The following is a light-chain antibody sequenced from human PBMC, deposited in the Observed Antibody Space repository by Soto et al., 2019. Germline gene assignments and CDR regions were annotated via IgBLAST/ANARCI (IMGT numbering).Light chain of an antibody. CDR2: GAS. Sequence: EIGMTQSPSTLSVSPGERATLSCGASQSVSSNLAWYQQKPGQAPRLLIYGASTRATGIPARFSGSGSGTEFTLTISSLQCEDFAVYYRPQSNLWTFGQGTKV. CDR1: QSVSSN. V-gene: IGKV3-15*01. J-gene: IGKJ1*01. CDR3: PQSNLWT.